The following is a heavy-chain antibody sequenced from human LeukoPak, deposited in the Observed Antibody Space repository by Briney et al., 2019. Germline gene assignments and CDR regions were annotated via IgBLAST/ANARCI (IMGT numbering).Heavy chain of an antibody. Sequence: ASVKVSCKASGYTFSNYGISWVRQAPGQGLEWMGWISAYNGNTNYAPKLQGRVTTTTDKSTTTAYMELSSLRSDDTAVYYCARDRRGDSGFDYTYFDYWGQGTLVTVSS. CDR2: ISAYNGNT. J-gene: IGHJ4*02. V-gene: IGHV1-18*01. D-gene: IGHD5-12*01. CDR1: GYTFSNYG. CDR3: ARDRRGDSGFDYTYFDY.